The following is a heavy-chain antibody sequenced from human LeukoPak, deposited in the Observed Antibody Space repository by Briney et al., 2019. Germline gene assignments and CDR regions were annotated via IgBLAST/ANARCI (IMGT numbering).Heavy chain of an antibody. D-gene: IGHD3-10*01. J-gene: IGHJ4*02. CDR3: AREWSGFGELPDY. V-gene: IGHV3-21*01. CDR1: GLTFSSYS. CDR2: ISSSSYI. Sequence: PGGSLRLSCAASGLTFSSYSMNWVRQAPGKGLEWVSSISSSSYIYYADSVKGRFTISRDNAKNTLYLQMNSLRVEDTAVYYCAREWSGFGELPDYWGQGTLVTVSS.